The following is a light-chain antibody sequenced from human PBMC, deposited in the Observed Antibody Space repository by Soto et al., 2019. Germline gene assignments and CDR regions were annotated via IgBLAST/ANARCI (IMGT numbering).Light chain of an antibody. J-gene: IGKJ5*01. CDR3: QQLNSYPIT. CDR2: AAT. CDR1: QGISSY. Sequence: IQLTQSPSSLSALVGDRVTNTCLASQGISSYLAFNQQQPAKASKLLIYAATTVQSRVPSRFSGSGSVTVFTLTISSLQPEVFATYCCQQLNSYPITFGQGTRLEI. V-gene: IGKV1-9*01.